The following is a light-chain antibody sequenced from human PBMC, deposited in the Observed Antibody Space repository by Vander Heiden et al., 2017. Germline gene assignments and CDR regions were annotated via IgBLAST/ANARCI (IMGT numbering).Light chain of an antibody. J-gene: IGKJ4*01. CDR3: QQDYSTTFT. V-gene: IGKV4-1*01. Sequence: DIVMTQSPDSLAVSLGERATINCKFSQSVLYSSNNKNYLAWYQQKPGQPPKLLIYWASTRESGVPDRFSGSGSGTDFTLTISSLQAEDVAVYYCQQDYSTTFTFGGGTKVEIK. CDR1: QSVLYSSNNKNY. CDR2: WAS.